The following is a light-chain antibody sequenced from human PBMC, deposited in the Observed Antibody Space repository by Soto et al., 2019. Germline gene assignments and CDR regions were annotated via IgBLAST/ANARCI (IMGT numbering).Light chain of an antibody. CDR2: DAS. CDR1: QTISSR. J-gene: IGKJ5*01. Sequence: DIQMTQSPSTLSASVGDRVTITCRASQTISSRLAWYQQKPGKAPTLLIYDASTLERGVPSRFSGTGSGTEFTLSIDSLQPDDFATYYCQQYHTSSITCGQGT. CDR3: QQYHTSSIT. V-gene: IGKV1-5*01.